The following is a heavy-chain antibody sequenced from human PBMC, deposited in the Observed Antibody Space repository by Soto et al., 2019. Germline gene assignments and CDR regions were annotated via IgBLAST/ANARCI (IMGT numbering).Heavy chain of an antibody. D-gene: IGHD3-3*02. V-gene: IGHV3-30*18. CDR1: GFIFSSYG. J-gene: IGHJ4*02. CDR3: EKVEHSSGTFDH. CDR2: ISFDGSKK. Sequence: GGSLRLSCAASGFIFSSYGMHWVRQAPGKGLEWVAVISFDGSKKYYADSVKGRFTISRDNSKNTLDLHMNSLRTEDTAVYYCEKVEHSSGTFDHWGQGTLVTVSS.